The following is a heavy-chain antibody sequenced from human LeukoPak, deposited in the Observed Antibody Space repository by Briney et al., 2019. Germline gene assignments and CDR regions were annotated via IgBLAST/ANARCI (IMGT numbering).Heavy chain of an antibody. Sequence: PSETLSLTCTVSGGSISCGGYYWSWIRQPPGKGLEWIGYIYHSGSTYYNPSLKSRVTISVDRSKNQFSLKLSSVTAADTAVYYCARDSRYCSSTSCPAEYFQHWGQGTLVTVSS. J-gene: IGHJ1*01. V-gene: IGHV4-30-2*01. CDR3: ARDSRYCSSTSCPAEYFQH. CDR1: GGSISCGGYY. CDR2: IYHSGST. D-gene: IGHD2-2*01.